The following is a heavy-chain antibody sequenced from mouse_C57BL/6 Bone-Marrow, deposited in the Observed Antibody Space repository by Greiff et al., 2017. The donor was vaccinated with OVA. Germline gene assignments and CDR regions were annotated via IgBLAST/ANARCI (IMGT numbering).Heavy chain of an antibody. J-gene: IGHJ2*01. CDR1: GYTFTSYW. Sequence: VKLQQPGAELVRPGTSVKLSCKASGYTFTSYWMHWVKQRPGQGLEWIGVIDPSDSYTNYNQKFKGKATLTVDTSSSTAYMQLSSLTSEDSAVYYCARGAYWGQGTTLTGSS. CDR2: IDPSDSYT. V-gene: IGHV1-59*01. CDR3: ARGAY.